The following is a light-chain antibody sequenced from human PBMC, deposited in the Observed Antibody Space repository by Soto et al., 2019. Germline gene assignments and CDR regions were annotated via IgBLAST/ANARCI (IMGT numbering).Light chain of an antibody. J-gene: IGLJ2*01. CDR3: SSYTSSTTLMI. V-gene: IGLV2-14*01. Sequence: QSVLTQPASVSGSPGQSITISCTGTSSDVGGYNYVSWYQQHPGKAPKLLIYDVSDRSSGVSNRFSGSKSGNTASLTISGLQAEDEAEYYCSSYTSSTTLMIFGGGTKVTVL. CDR2: DVS. CDR1: SSDVGGYNY.